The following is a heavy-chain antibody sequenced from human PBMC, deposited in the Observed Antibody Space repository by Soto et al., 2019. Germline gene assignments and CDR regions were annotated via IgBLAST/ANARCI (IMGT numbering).Heavy chain of an antibody. CDR1: GYTFTSYG. CDR2: IVVGSGNT. V-gene: IGHV1-58*02. CDR3: AAGSIAAAIWWRA. Sequence: GASVKVSCKASGYTFTSYGISWVRQAPGQGLEWMGWIVVGSGNTNYAQKFQERVTITRDMSTSTAYMELSSLRSEDTAVYYCAAGSIAAAIWWRAWGQGTLVTVSS. D-gene: IGHD6-13*01. J-gene: IGHJ4*02.